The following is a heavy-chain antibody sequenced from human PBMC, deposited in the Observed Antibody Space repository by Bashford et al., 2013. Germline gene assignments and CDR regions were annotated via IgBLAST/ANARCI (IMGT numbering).Heavy chain of an antibody. J-gene: IGHJ4*02. CDR1: GFNVTNYE. Sequence: SGGSLRLSCEVSGFNVTNYEMHWVRQVTGKGLEWVAALGTTGDTFYPSSVKGRFTIAREDVKNSLFLQMNSLRAGDTATYYCARVSLEMPDYWGQGILVTVSS. CDR3: ARVSLEMPDY. V-gene: IGHV3-13*01. CDR2: LGTTGDT. D-gene: IGHD5-24*01.